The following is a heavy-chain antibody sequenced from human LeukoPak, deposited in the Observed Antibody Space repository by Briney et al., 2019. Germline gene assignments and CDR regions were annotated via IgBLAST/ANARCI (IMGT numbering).Heavy chain of an antibody. D-gene: IGHD5-12*01. CDR3: AKALVADFFDY. V-gene: IGHV3-23*01. CDR1: GFTFSSYA. J-gene: IGHJ4*02. Sequence: GGPLRLSCAASGFTFSSYAMSWVRQAPGKGLEWVSGISGSGGSTYYADSVKGRFTISRDNSKNTLYLQMNSLRAEDTAVYYCAKALVADFFDYWGQGTLVTVSS. CDR2: ISGSGGST.